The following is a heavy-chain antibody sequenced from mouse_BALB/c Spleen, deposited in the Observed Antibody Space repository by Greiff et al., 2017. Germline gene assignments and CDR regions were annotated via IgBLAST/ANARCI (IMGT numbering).Heavy chain of an antibody. CDR1: GYTFTSYW. V-gene: IGHV1S81*02. J-gene: IGHJ1*01. CDR2: INPSNGRT. CDR3: ARVVYSGYDGYIDV. D-gene: IGHD2-2*01. Sequence: QVQLQQPGAELVKPGASVKLSCKASGYTFTSYWMHWVKQRPGQGLEWIGEINPSNGRTNYNEKFKSKATLTVDKSSSTAYMQLSSLTSEDSAVYYCARVVYSGYDGYIDVWGAGTTVTVSA.